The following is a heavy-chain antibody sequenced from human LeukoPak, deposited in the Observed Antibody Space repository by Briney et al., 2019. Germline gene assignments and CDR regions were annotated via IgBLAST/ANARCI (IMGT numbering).Heavy chain of an antibody. D-gene: IGHD6-25*01. J-gene: IGHJ6*02. CDR1: GGSISSGGYY. CDR3: ASGSTLIGYGMDV. V-gene: IGHV4-31*03. Sequence: PSETLSLTCTVSGGSISSGGYYWSWIRQHPGKGLEWIGYIYYSGSTYYNPSLKSRVTISVDTSKNQFSLKLSSVTAADTAVYFCASGSTLIGYGMDVWGQGTTVTVSS. CDR2: IYYSGST.